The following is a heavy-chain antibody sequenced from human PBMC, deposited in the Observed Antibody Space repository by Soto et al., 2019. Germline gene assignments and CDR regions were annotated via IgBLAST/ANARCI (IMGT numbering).Heavy chain of an antibody. V-gene: IGHV1-18*01. CDR2: ISAYNGNT. CDR3: ARGPGHDPL. Sequence: ASVKVSCKASGYTFTNFGISWVRQAPGQGLEWMGWISAYNGNTNYAQKFQGRATITADGSTSTAYMELSSLRSEDTAVYYCARGPGHDPLWGQGTLVTVSS. CDR1: GYTFTNFG. J-gene: IGHJ4*02. D-gene: IGHD1-1*01.